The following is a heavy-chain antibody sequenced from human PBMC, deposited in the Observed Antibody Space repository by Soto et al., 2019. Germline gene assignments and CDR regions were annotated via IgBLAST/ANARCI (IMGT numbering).Heavy chain of an antibody. CDR2: IIPILGIA. Sequence: QVQLVQSGAEVKKPGSSVKVSCKASGGTFSSYTISWVRQAPGQGLEWMGRIIPILGIANYAQKFQGRVTITADKSTSTAYMELSSLRSEDTAVYYCARSYTSYDILTAPAMDVWGQGTTVTVSS. CDR1: GGTFSSYT. J-gene: IGHJ6*02. D-gene: IGHD3-9*01. V-gene: IGHV1-69*02. CDR3: ARSYTSYDILTAPAMDV.